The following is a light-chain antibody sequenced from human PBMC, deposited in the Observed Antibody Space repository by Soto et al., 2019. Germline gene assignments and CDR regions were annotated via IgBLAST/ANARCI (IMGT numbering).Light chain of an antibody. CDR3: QHYASYSEA. J-gene: IGKJ1*01. Sequence: DIRMTQSPATLSLTVGDRATITCRASQTISSWLAWYQQKPGKAPKLLIYRASTIKSGVPSRFSGSGSGTEFTLTISSLQPDDFATYYCQHYASYSEAFGQGTKVDI. CDR1: QTISSW. V-gene: IGKV1-5*03. CDR2: RAS.